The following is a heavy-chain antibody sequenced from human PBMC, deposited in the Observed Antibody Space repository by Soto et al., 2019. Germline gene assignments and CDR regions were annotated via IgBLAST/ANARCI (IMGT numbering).Heavy chain of an antibody. CDR3: AHPRGYGVFDAYDI. J-gene: IGHJ3*02. Sequence: GGSLRLSCEASGFTFSTYAMSWVRQSPGKGLEWVSALTPSGGETFYADSVKGRFTISRDNSMNALYLQMNSLRIEDTAVYYCAHPRGYGVFDAYDIWGQGTMVTVSS. D-gene: IGHD4-17*01. CDR2: LTPSGGET. CDR1: GFTFSTYA. V-gene: IGHV3-23*01.